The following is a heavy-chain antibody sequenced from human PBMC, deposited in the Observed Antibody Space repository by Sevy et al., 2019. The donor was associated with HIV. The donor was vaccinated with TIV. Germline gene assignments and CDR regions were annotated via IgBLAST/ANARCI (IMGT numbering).Heavy chain of an antibody. CDR3: ARASHVSGSYTNDY. CDR1: GYTFTDYY. J-gene: IGHJ4*02. D-gene: IGHD3-10*01. Sequence: ASVKVSCRASGYTFTDYYLHWVRQAPGQGLEWMGWINPNNGGTEYAQRFQGRAAMTRDTSISTVYMELSRLGSDDTAVYYCARASHVSGSYTNDYWGQGTLVTVSS. V-gene: IGHV1-2*02. CDR2: INPNNGGT.